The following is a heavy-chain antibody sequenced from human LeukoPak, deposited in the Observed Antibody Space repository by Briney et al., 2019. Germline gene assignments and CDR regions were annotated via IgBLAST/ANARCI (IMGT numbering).Heavy chain of an antibody. CDR3: AREAELLWFGEPDNWFDP. D-gene: IGHD3-10*01. V-gene: IGHV1-3*01. CDR1: GYTFTSYA. CDR2: INAGNGNT. Sequence: ASVKVSCKASGYTFTSYAMHWVRQAPGQRLGWMGWINAGNGNTKYSQKFQGRVTITRDTSASTAYMELSSLRSEDTAVYYCAREAELLWFGEPDNWFDPWGQGTLVTDSS. J-gene: IGHJ5*02.